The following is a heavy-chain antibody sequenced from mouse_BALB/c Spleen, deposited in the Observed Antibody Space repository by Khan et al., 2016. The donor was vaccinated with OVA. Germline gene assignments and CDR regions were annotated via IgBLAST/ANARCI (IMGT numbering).Heavy chain of an antibody. CDR3: EKSPTMITQFSN. V-gene: IGHV1-7*01. J-gene: IGHJ3*01. Sequence: QVQLQQSGAELAKPGASVKMSCKASGYTFTSYWMHWVKQRPGQGLEWIGFINPTTGYTEYNQKFKDKATLTADKSSSTAYMQLSSLTSEDSAIYYCEKSPTMITQFSNCDQATLVNVSA. CDR2: INPTTGYT. D-gene: IGHD2-4*01. CDR1: GYTFTSYW.